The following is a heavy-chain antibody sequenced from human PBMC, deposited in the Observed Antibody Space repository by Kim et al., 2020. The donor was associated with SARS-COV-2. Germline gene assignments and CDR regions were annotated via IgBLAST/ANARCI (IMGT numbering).Heavy chain of an antibody. CDR3: AREGGNSGYFARVIDF. CDR2: IYTSGST. J-gene: IGHJ4*02. V-gene: IGHV4-61*02. CDR1: GGSISSGSYY. D-gene: IGHD5-12*01. Sequence: SETLSLTCTVSGGSISSGSYYWSWIRQPAGKGLEWIGRIYTSGSTNYNPSLKSRVTMSVDTSKKQLTLKLSSVTAAESAVYYCAREGGNSGYFARVIDFWGQGILVTVSS.